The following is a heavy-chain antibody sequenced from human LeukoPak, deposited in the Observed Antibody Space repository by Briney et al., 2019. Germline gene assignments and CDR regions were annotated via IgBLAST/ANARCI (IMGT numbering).Heavy chain of an antibody. CDR2: ISANNGET. D-gene: IGHD6-13*01. V-gene: IGHV1-18*01. J-gene: IGHJ4*02. Sequence: ASVKVSCKTSGYTFTNYGITWGRQAPGQGLEWVVWISANNGETNYAQNVQGRVTVTTDTSTSTAYMELRSLRSDDTAVYYCARAPPRVTAAGYDYWGQGTLVTVSS. CDR3: ARAPPRVTAAGYDY. CDR1: GYTFTNYG.